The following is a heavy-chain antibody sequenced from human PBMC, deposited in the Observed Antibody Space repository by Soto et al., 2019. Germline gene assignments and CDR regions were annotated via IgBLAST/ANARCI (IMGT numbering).Heavy chain of an antibody. CDR1: GGTFSSYA. V-gene: IGHV1-69*13. J-gene: IGHJ4*02. CDR3: ARNAPYDYGDYAPWDY. D-gene: IGHD4-17*01. Sequence: SVKVSCKASGGTFSSYAISWVRQAPGQRLEWMGGIIPIFGTANYAQKFQGRVTITADESTSTAYMELSSLRSEDTAVYYCARNAPYDYGDYAPWDYWGQGTLVTVSS. CDR2: IIPIFGTA.